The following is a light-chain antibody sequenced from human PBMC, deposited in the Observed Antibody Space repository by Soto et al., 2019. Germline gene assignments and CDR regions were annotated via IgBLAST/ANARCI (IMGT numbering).Light chain of an antibody. Sequence: QSALTQPASVSGSPGQSITISCTGTSSDVGGYNYVSWYQQHPGKAPKLMMYEVSNRPSGVSNRFSGAKSGNTASLTISGLQAEDEDDYYCSSYTSSSNWVFGGGTKLTVL. J-gene: IGLJ3*02. CDR3: SSYTSSSNWV. CDR2: EVS. CDR1: SSDVGGYNY. V-gene: IGLV2-14*01.